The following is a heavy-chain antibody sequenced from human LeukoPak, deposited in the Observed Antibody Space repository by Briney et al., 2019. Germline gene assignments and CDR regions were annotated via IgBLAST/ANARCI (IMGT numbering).Heavy chain of an antibody. CDR2: ISSSSSYI. CDR1: GFTFSSHI. CDR3: ARDWGYYYYYGMDV. J-gene: IGHJ6*02. D-gene: IGHD3-16*01. V-gene: IGHV3-21*01. Sequence: PGGSLRLSCAASGFTFSSHIMNWVRQAPGKGLEWVSSISSSSSYIYYADSVKGRFTISRDNAKNSLYLQMNSLRAEDTAVYYCARDWGYYYYYGMDVWGQGTTVTVSS.